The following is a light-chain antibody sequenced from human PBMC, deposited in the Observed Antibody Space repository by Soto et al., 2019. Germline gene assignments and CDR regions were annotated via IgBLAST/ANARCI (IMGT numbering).Light chain of an antibody. J-gene: IGKJ4*01. CDR2: GAS. V-gene: IGKV1-33*01. Sequence: DIQMTQSPSSLSASVGDRVTITCQAGRDIRNNLNWYQHKPGKAPKVLIYGASYLETGVPSRFSGSGSGTHFTFTISRLQPEDIATYYCQQYDSVLRATFGGGTKVDIK. CDR1: RDIRNN. CDR3: QQYDSVLRAT.